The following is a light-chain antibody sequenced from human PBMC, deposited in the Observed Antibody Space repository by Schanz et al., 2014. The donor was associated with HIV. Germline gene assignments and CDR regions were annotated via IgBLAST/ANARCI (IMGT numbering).Light chain of an antibody. CDR3: GTWDESLNVV. CDR1: NSDVGGYDY. Sequence: QSALTQPPSASGSPGQSVTISCTGTNSDVGGYDYVSWFQQHPGKAPKLMIYEVNKRPSGVPDRFSGSKSGTSASLAISGLQSEDEADYYCGTWDESLNVVFGGGTKLTVL. CDR2: EVN. V-gene: IGLV2-8*01. J-gene: IGLJ2*01.